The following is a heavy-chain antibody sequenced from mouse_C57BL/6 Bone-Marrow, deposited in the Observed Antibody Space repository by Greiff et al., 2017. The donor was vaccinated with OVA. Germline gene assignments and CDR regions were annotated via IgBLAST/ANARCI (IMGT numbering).Heavy chain of an antibody. D-gene: IGHD2-3*01. CDR2: IDPSDSYT. Sequence: VQLQQPGAELVMPGASVKLSCKASGYTFTSYWMHRVKQRPGQGLEWIGEIDPSDSYTNYNQKFKGKSTLTVDKSSSTAYMQLSSLTSEDSAVYYCARSVYDGYYNYWGQGTTLTVSS. V-gene: IGHV1-69*01. CDR1: GYTFTSYW. J-gene: IGHJ2*01. CDR3: ARSVYDGYYNY.